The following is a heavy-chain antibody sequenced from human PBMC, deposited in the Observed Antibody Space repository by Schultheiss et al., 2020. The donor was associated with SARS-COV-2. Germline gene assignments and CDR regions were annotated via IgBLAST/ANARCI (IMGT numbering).Heavy chain of an antibody. J-gene: IGHJ4*02. V-gene: IGHV4-61*08. CDR2: INHSGST. Sequence: SETLSLTCTVSGGSISSGGYYWSWIRQHPGKGLEWIGEINHSGSTNYNPSLKSRVTISVDTSKNQFSLKLSSVTAADTAVYYCARENTDYRFVAYWGQGTLVTVSS. CDR1: GGSISSGGYY. CDR3: ARENTDYRFVAY. D-gene: IGHD4/OR15-4a*01.